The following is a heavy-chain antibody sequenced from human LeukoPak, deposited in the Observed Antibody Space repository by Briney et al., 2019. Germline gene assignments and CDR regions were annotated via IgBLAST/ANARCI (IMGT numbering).Heavy chain of an antibody. D-gene: IGHD3-22*01. Sequence: GGSLRLSCAASEFSVGSNYMTWVRQPPGKGLEWVSVIYSGGSTYYADSVKGRFTISRDNSKNTLYLQMNSLRAEDTAVYYCARDGGYYDSSHAFDIWGQGTMVTVSS. V-gene: IGHV3-53*01. CDR3: ARDGGYYDSSHAFDI. CDR2: IYSGGST. J-gene: IGHJ3*02. CDR1: EFSVGSNY.